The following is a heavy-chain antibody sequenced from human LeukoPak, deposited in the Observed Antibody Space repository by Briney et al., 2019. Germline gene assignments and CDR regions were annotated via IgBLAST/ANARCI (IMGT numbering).Heavy chain of an antibody. V-gene: IGHV3-23*01. CDR2: IGGGGSDI. J-gene: IGHJ4*02. CDR3: AKYCGRDCFRNFDS. CDR1: GFTFSAYA. Sequence: PGGSLRLSCAASGFTFSAYAMTWVRQAPGRGLEWVSMIGGGGSDIQYADSVKGRFTISRDNSKNTVYLQMDSLRADDTAVYYCAKYCGRDCFRNFDSWCQGTLVTVSP. D-gene: IGHD2-21*02.